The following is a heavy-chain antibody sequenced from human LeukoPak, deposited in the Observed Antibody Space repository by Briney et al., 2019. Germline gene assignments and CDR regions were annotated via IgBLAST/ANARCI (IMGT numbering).Heavy chain of an antibody. CDR3: ASPDSYYCSSTSCYRPDY. J-gene: IGHJ4*02. V-gene: IGHV3-9*01. Sequence: GRSLRLSCAASGFTFDDYAMHWVRQAPGKGLEWVSGISWNSGSIGYADSVKGRFTISRDNSKNTLYLQMNSLRAEDTAVYYCASPDSYYCSSTSCYRPDYWGQGTLVTVSS. CDR2: ISWNSGSI. D-gene: IGHD2-2*01. CDR1: GFTFDDYA.